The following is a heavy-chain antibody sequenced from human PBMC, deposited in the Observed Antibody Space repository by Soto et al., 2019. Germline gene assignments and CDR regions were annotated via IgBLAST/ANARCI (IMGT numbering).Heavy chain of an antibody. CDR2: IIPIFGTA. Sequence: QVQLVQSGAEVKKPGSSVKVSCKASGGTFNSYAISWVRQAPGQGLEWMGGIIPIFGTADYAQKFQGRVTLTAVESTSTASMELSSLRSEDTAVYYCASHYDSGGYYYRGLDYWGQGTLVTVSS. J-gene: IGHJ4*02. CDR1: GGTFNSYA. CDR3: ASHYDSGGYYYRGLDY. D-gene: IGHD3-22*01. V-gene: IGHV1-69*12.